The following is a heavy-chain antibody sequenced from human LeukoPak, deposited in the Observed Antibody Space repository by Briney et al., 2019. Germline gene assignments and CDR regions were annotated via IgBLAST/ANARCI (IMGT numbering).Heavy chain of an antibody. D-gene: IGHD3-22*01. V-gene: IGHV3-23*01. CDR1: GFTLSSYA. Sequence: GGSLRLSCAASGFTLSSYAMSWVRQAPGKGLEWVSGISGSGGSTYHADSVKGRFTISRDNSKNTLYLQMNSLRAEDTAVYYCAKDLDSSGCLDYWGQGTLVTVSS. J-gene: IGHJ4*02. CDR3: AKDLDSSGCLDY. CDR2: ISGSGGST.